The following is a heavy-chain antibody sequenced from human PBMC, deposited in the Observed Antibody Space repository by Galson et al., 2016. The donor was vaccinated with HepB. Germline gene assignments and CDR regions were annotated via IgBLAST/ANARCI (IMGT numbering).Heavy chain of an antibody. CDR3: ARELSSGWVSWNLDL. D-gene: IGHD6-19*01. V-gene: IGHV4-59*01. J-gene: IGHJ2*01. CDR1: GGSISSYF. CDR2: VYNSGST. Sequence: ETLSLTCTVSGGSISSYFWNWIRQPPGKGLEWIGYVYNSGSTNYNPSLKSRVTISVDTSKNQFSLKLSSVTAADTAMYYCARELSSGWVSWNLDLWGRCTLVTVSS.